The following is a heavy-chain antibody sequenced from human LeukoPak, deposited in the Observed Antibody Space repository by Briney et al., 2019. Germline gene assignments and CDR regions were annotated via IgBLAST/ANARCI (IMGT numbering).Heavy chain of an antibody. J-gene: IGHJ4*02. V-gene: IGHV3-74*01. CDR1: GFTFSLHR. D-gene: IGHD1-26*01. Sequence: GGSLRLSCAASGFTFSLHRMHWVRQVPGKGLVWISWIETDATRAGYVDSVRGRFTVSRDNAKSTVYLEMNSLRVEDTAVYYCGRDQVGTMPLVYWGQGTLVTVSS. CDR2: IETDATRA. CDR3: GRDQVGTMPLVY.